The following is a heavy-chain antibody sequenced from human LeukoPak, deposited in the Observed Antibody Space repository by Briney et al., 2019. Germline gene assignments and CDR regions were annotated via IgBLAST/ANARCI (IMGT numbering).Heavy chain of an antibody. CDR2: INPSGGST. CDR3: ARDLFGVVNYPFYYYYMDV. Sequence: ASVKVSCKASGYTFTSYYMHWVRQAPGQGLEWMGIINPSGGSTSYAQKFQGRVTMTRDTSTGTVYMELSSLRSEDTAVYYCARDLFGVVNYPFYYYYMDVWGKGTTVTVSS. J-gene: IGHJ6*03. CDR1: GYTFTSYY. D-gene: IGHD3-3*01. V-gene: IGHV1-46*01.